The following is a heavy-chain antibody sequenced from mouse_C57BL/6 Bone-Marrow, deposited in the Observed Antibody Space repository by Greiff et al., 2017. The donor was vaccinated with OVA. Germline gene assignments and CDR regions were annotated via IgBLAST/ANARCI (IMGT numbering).Heavy chain of an antibody. CDR3: ARGGGYGSSYYYFDY. CDR2: IYPGDGDT. CDR1: GYAFSSSW. V-gene: IGHV1-82*01. D-gene: IGHD1-1*01. J-gene: IGHJ2*01. Sequence: VQLQESGPELVKPGASVKISCKASGYAFSSSWMNWVKQRPEKGLEWIGRIYPGDGDTNYNGKFKGKATLTADKSSSTAYMQLSSLTSEDSAVYFCARGGGYGSSYYYFDYWGQGTTLTVSS.